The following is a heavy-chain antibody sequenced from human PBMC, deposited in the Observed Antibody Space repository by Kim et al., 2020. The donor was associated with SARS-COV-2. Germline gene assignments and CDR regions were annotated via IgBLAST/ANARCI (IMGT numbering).Heavy chain of an antibody. V-gene: IGHV4-61*01. J-gene: IGHJ4*02. D-gene: IGHD5-12*01. Sequence: SETLSLTGTFSGASFSSGTYSWSWIRQPPEKGLEWIGYLDDSGTSSYNPSLKSRVTVSVDTTKNQFSLKLNSVTAADTALYHCVRGEWSVHDYPRDHWGQGTLVTVSS. CDR1: GASFSSGTYS. CDR3: VRGEWSVHDYPRDH. CDR2: LDDSGTS.